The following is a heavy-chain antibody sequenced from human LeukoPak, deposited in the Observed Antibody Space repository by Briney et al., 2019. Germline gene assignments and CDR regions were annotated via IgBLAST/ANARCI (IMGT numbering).Heavy chain of an antibody. CDR2: INPDSGST. CDR3: ARDLSAGGNIIRVGY. V-gene: IGHV1-46*01. Sequence: ASVKVSCKASGYAFTSYYIHWLRQAPGQGLEWMGIINPDSGSTNYAQKFRGRVTMTRHTSTSTVYMALSSLRSEDTAVYYCARDLSAGGNIIRVGYWGQGTQVTVFS. CDR1: GYAFTSYY. J-gene: IGHJ4*02. D-gene: IGHD3-10*01.